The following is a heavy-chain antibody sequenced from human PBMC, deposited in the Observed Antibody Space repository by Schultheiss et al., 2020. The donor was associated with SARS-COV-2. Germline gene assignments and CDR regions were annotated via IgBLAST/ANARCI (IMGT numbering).Heavy chain of an antibody. CDR3: ARRRRDWYFDL. V-gene: IGHV3-48*01. J-gene: IGHJ2*01. CDR2: ISSSGSTI. CDR1: GFTFSSYG. Sequence: GESLKISCAASGFTFSSYGMHWVRQAPGKGLEWVSYISSSGSTIYYADSVKGRFTISRDNSKNTLYLQMNSLRAEDTAVYYCARRRRDWYFDLWGRGTLVTVSS.